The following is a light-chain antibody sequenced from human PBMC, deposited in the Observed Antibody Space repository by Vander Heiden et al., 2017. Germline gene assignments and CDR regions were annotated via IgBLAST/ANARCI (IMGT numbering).Light chain of an antibody. V-gene: IGKV3-15*01. CDR1: HGIGNN. CDR3: QQSHSWPLT. CDR2: GAS. J-gene: IGKJ4*01. Sequence: EIVMTQSPVTLSVSPGERATLSCRASHGIGNNLVWYQQKPGQAPRVFIYGASTTAAGIPARFSGSGSGTEFTLTISSLQSEDFALYYCQQSHSWPLTFGAGTKVEIK.